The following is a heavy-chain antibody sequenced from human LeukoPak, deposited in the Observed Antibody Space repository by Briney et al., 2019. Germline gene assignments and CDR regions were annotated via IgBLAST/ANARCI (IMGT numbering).Heavy chain of an antibody. CDR3: ASSSGTHGSYYYYYYYMDV. Sequence: PSETLSLTCTVSGDSISSYYWSWIRQPPGKGLERIGYIYYSGSTNYNPSLKSRVTISVDTSKNQFSLKRSSVTAADTAVYYCASSSGTHGSYYYYYYYMDVWGKGTTVTVSS. V-gene: IGHV4-59*01. CDR1: GDSISSYY. D-gene: IGHD3-10*01. J-gene: IGHJ6*03. CDR2: IYYSGST.